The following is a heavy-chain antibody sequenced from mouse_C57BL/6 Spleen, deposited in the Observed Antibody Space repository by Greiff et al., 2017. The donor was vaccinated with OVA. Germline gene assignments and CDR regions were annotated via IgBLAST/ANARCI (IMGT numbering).Heavy chain of an antibody. CDR1: GFTFSDYY. CDR3: ARDGANWVSDWYFDV. V-gene: IGHV5-16*01. J-gene: IGHJ1*03. D-gene: IGHD4-1*01. CDR2: INNDGSST. Sequence: DVQLVESEGGLVQPGSSMKLSCTASGFTFSDYYMAWVRQAPEKGLEWVANINNDGSSTYYLDSVKSRFIISRDNAKNILYLQMSNLKSEDTATYYCARDGANWVSDWYFDVWGKGTTVTVSS.